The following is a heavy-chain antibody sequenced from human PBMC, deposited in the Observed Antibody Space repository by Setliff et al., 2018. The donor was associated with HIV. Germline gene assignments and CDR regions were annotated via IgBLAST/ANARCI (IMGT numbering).Heavy chain of an antibody. V-gene: IGHV3-7*01. CDR3: AGVWEGWFHYYYYYYMDV. CDR2: VKQDGSDK. D-gene: IGHD6-19*01. J-gene: IGHJ6*03. Sequence: LRLSCAASGFSFGSYWMSWVRQAPGKGLEWVANVKQDGSDKYYVDSVKGRFTISRDNAKNSLYLQMNSLRAEDTAVYYCAGVWEGWFHYYYYYYMDVWGKGTTVTVSS. CDR1: GFSFGSYW.